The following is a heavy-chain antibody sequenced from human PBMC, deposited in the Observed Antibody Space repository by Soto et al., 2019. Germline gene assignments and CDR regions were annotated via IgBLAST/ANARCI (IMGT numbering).Heavy chain of an antibody. CDR3: ASGRITMVRGVYFDY. Sequence: SETLSLTCAGYGGSFSGYFWSWIRQPPGKGLEWIGEINHSGSTNYNPSLKSRVTISVDTSKNQFSLKLSSVTAADTAVYYCASGRITMVRGVYFDYWGQGTLVTVSS. V-gene: IGHV4-34*01. CDR1: GGSFSGYF. CDR2: INHSGST. D-gene: IGHD3-10*01. J-gene: IGHJ4*02.